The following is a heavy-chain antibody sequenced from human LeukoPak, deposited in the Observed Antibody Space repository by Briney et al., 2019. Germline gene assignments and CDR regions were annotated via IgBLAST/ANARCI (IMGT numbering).Heavy chain of an antibody. CDR3: ARDGSPLCSGGSCYRVDFFDY. J-gene: IGHJ4*02. CDR2: INPNSGGT. V-gene: IGHV1-2*02. Sequence: ASVKVSCKASGYTFTGYYMHWVRQAPGQGLEWMGWINPNSGGTHYAQKFQGRVTMTRDTSISTAYMELSRLRSDDTAVYYCARDGSPLCSGGSCYRVDFFDYWGQGTLVTVSS. CDR1: GYTFTGYY. D-gene: IGHD2-15*01.